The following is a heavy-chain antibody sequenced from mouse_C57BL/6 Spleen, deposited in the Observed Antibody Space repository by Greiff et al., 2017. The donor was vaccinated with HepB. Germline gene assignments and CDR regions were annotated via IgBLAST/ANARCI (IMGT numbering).Heavy chain of an antibody. CDR1: GFNIKDDY. J-gene: IGHJ2*01. CDR3: TQLTGTGGFDY. Sequence: EVQLQQSGAELVRPGASVKLSCTASGFNIKDDYMHWVKQRPEQGLEWIGWIDPENGDTKYASKFQGKATITADTSSNTAYLQHSSLTSEDTAVYYCTQLTGTGGFDYWGQGTTLTVSS. V-gene: IGHV14-4*01. CDR2: IDPENGDT. D-gene: IGHD4-1*01.